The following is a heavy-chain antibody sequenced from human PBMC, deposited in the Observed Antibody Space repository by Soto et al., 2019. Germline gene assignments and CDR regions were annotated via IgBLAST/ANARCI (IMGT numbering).Heavy chain of an antibody. J-gene: IGHJ5*02. Sequence: EVQLVESGGGLVQPGGSLRLSCAANRFTFSSYSVKWVRQAPGKGLEWVSYISSSSSTIYYADSVKGRFTISRDNAKNSLYLQMNSLRDEDTAVYYCARESNQLNWFDPWGQGTLVTVSS. D-gene: IGHD4-4*01. CDR3: ARESNQLNWFDP. V-gene: IGHV3-48*02. CDR1: RFTFSSYS. CDR2: ISSSSSTI.